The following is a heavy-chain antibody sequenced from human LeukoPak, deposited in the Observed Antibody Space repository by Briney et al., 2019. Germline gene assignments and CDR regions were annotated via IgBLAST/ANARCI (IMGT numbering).Heavy chain of an antibody. V-gene: IGHV1-8*01. Sequence: ASVKVSCKASGYTFTSYDINWVRQATGQGLEWMGWMNPNSGNTGYAQKFQGRATMTRNTSINTAYMELSSLRSEDTAVYYCARGDYYDSSGSGAFDIWGQGTMVTVSS. CDR2: MNPNSGNT. J-gene: IGHJ3*02. CDR1: GYTFTSYD. D-gene: IGHD3-22*01. CDR3: ARGDYYDSSGSGAFDI.